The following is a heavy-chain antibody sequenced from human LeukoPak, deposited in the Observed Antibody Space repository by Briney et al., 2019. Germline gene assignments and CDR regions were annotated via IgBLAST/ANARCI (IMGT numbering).Heavy chain of an antibody. CDR1: GFTVSSNY. CDR3: AREGARWLQPAWGDYFDY. CDR2: IYSGGST. D-gene: IGHD5-24*01. V-gene: IGHV3-53*01. J-gene: IGHJ4*02. Sequence: GGSLRLSCAASGFTVSSNYMSWVRQAPGKGLEWVSVIYSGGSTYYADSVKGRFTISRDNSKNTLYLQMNSLRAEDTAVYYCAREGARWLQPAWGDYFDYWGQGTLVTVSS.